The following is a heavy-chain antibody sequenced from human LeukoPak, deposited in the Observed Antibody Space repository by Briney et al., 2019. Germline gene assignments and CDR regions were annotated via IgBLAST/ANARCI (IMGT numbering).Heavy chain of an antibody. CDR1: GYTFTSYD. CDR2: MNPNSGNT. V-gene: IGHV1-8*03. D-gene: IGHD2-15*01. J-gene: IGHJ4*02. Sequence: GASVKVSCKASGYTFTSYDINWVRQATGQGLEGLGWMNPNSGNTGYAHKFQGRVTITRNTSISTAYMELSSLRSEDTAVYSCARASTGSMDYWGQGTLVTVSS. CDR3: ARASTGSMDY.